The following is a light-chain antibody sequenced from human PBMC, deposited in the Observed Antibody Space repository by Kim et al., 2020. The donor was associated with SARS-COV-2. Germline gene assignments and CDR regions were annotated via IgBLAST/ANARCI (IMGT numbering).Light chain of an antibody. CDR2: GAS. CDR1: QTISNW. CDR3: QQYNGV. V-gene: IGKV1-5*01. J-gene: IGKJ2*01. Sequence: DIQMTQSPSTLSASVGDRVTITCRASQTISNWLAWYQQKPGKAPKPLIYGASSLKSGVPSRFSGSGSGTEFNMTISSLQPDDIATYYCQQYNGVFGQGTKLEI.